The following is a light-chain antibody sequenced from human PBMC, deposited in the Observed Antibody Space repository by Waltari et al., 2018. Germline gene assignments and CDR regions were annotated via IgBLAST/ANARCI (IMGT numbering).Light chain of an antibody. V-gene: IGLV7-43*01. Sequence: QTVVPQAPSLPLSPARTLTLTCAYTTHSATNDYYPNWFRQEPGQAPRALMYSTSNKHPWTPARFSGSLLGGKAALTLAGVQPEDEAEYYCLLYDGGAPVFGGGTKLTVL. CDR1: THSATNDYY. CDR2: STS. CDR3: LLYDGGAPV. J-gene: IGLJ2*01.